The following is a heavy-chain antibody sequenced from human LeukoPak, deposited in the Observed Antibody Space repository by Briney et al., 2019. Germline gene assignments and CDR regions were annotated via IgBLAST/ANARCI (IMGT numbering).Heavy chain of an antibody. V-gene: IGHV3-23*01. CDR2: ISGRGDDT. CDR3: AKARQGGTTVPFDY. J-gene: IGHJ4*02. CDR1: GFSFSSNG. D-gene: IGHD4-17*01. Sequence: GGSLGLSCAASGFSFSSNGMTWVRQAPGKGLEWVSTISGRGDDTYYADSVKGRFTISRDNSKNTVYLQMNSLRAEDTAIYYCAKARQGGTTVPFDYWGQGTLVTVSS.